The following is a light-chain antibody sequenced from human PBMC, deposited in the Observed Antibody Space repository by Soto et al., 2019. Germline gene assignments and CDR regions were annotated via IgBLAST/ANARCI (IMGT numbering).Light chain of an antibody. CDR2: GTS. CDR3: QVRTNWSIA. J-gene: IGKJ5*01. CDR1: QSIDNNH. V-gene: IGKV3D-20*02. Sequence: EILLTQSPCTLALSPGERVTLSCGAGQSIDNNHLAWYQQKPGQAPRLRIHGTSNRATGIPERFSGSGSGTDFTLTINNLEPEDFAVYYCQVRTNWSIAFGRGTRLEIK.